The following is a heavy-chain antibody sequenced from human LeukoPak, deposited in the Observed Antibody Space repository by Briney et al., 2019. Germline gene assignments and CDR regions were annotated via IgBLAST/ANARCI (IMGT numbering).Heavy chain of an antibody. Sequence: PSETLSLTCAVYGGSFSGYYWSWIRQPPGKGLEWIGEINHSGSTNYNPSLKSRVTISVDTSKNQFSLKLSSETAADTAVYYCARFYGGNSVLLYGMDVWGQGTTVTVSS. CDR1: GGSFSGYY. CDR3: ARFYGGNSVLLYGMDV. V-gene: IGHV4-34*01. D-gene: IGHD4-23*01. J-gene: IGHJ6*02. CDR2: INHSGST.